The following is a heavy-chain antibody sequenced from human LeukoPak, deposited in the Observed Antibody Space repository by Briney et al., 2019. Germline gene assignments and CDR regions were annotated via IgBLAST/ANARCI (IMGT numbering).Heavy chain of an antibody. Sequence: GGSLRLSCAASGFTFSNYFMSWVRQSPGKGLEWVSTISTGRGDTYYADSVKGRFTISRDNSKNTLYLQMNSLRAEDTAVYYCAKDSLTYYYDSSGMGGQGTLVTVSS. D-gene: IGHD3-22*01. J-gene: IGHJ4*02. V-gene: IGHV3-23*01. CDR2: ISTGRGDT. CDR3: AKDSLTYYYDSSGM. CDR1: GFTFSNYF.